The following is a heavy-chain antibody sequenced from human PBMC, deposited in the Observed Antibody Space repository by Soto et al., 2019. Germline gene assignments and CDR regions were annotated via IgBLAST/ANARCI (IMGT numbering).Heavy chain of an antibody. CDR2: ISSTTNYI. CDR1: GFTFTRYS. V-gene: IGHV3-21*06. J-gene: IGHJ4*02. Sequence: SLRLSCAASGFTFTRYSMNWVRQAPGKGLEWVSSISSTTNYIYYGGSMKGRFTISRDNAKNSLYLETNSLRAEDTAVYYCARESEDLTSNFDYWGQGTLVTVSS. CDR3: ARESEDLTSNFDY.